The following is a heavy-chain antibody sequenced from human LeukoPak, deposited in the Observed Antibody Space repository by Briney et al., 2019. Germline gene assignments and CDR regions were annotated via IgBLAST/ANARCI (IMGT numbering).Heavy chain of an antibody. CDR1: GFRFSNYE. CDR3: ASLWELTMA. V-gene: IGHV3-48*03. J-gene: IGHJ5*02. D-gene: IGHD3-16*01. CDR2: ICIGGDTR. Sequence: GGSLRLSCAASGFRFSNYEMDWVRQAPGKGLEWVSYICIGGDTRHYADSVKGRFTISRDNAKNSVYLQMNSLRAEDTAVYFCASLWELTMAWGQGTLVTVSS.